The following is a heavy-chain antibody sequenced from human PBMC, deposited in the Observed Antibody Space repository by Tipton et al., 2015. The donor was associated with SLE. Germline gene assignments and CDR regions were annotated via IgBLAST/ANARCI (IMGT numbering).Heavy chain of an antibody. Sequence: TLSLTCTVSGGSISSSSYYWGWIRQPPGKGLEWVGSIYYSGSVYSHPSLKSRVTISVDTPKNQFSLKLSSVTAADTAVYYCATQGYYDSSFDYWGQGTLVTVSA. V-gene: IGHV4-39*01. CDR1: GGSISSSSYY. D-gene: IGHD3-16*01. J-gene: IGHJ4*02. CDR2: IYYSGSV. CDR3: ATQGYYDSSFDY.